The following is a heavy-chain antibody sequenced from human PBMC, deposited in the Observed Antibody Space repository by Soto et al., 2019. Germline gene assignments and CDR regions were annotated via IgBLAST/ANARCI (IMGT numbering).Heavy chain of an antibody. V-gene: IGHV3-11*01. D-gene: IGHD1-26*01. J-gene: IGHJ4*02. CDR2: ISSGGSSI. CDR1: GFTFSDYS. CDR3: ASFSIVSMTLGAPDF. Sequence: QVHLVESGGGLVKPGGSLRLSCAASGFTFSDYSMTWIRQAPGKGLEWVSYISSGGSSIYYADSVKGRFTISRDNAKNALNKQMNSLRADDTAMYYGASFSIVSMTLGAPDFWGQGTLVTVSS.